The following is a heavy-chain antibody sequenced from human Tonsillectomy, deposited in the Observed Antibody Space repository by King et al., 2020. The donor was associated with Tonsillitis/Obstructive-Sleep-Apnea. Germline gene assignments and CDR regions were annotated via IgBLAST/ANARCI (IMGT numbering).Heavy chain of an antibody. V-gene: IGHV3-15*01. Sequence: DVQLVESGGGLVKTGGSRRLSCAASGFTLSNAWMSWVRQAPGKGLEWGGRIKSKTDGGTTDYAAPVKGRFTISSDDSKNTLYLQMNSLKTEDTAVYYCTTDAPFSHTLDYWGQGTLVTVSS. D-gene: IGHD2-2*02. CDR1: GFTLSNAW. CDR3: TTDAPFSHTLDY. CDR2: IKSKTDGGTT. J-gene: IGHJ4*02.